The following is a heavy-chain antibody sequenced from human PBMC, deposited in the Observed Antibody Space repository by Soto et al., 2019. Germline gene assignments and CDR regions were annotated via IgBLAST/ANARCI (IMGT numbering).Heavy chain of an antibody. CDR3: ARDLRRRSSSSERGAFDI. V-gene: IGHV1-69*06. J-gene: IGHJ3*02. CDR2: IIPNFGTA. D-gene: IGHD6-6*01. CDR1: GGTFSSYA. Sequence: QVQLVQSGAEVKKPGSSVKVSCKASGGTFSSYAISWVRQAPGQGLEWMGGIIPNFGTANYAQKFQGRVTIAADKCARTADMELSSLRSEDTAVYYCARDLRRRSSSSERGAFDIWGQGTMVTVSS.